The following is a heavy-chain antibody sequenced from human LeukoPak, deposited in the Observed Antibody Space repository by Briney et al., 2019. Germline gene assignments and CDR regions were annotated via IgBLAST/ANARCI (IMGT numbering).Heavy chain of an antibody. D-gene: IGHD1-14*01. V-gene: IGHV3-43*01. CDR2: ITRDAGST. Sequence: GGSLRLSCAASGFTFDDYTMHWVRQAPGKGLEWLSLITRDAGSTFYADSVKGRFTISRDNSRNSLYLQMNNLRTEDTALYFCANERTLTFDYWGRGTLVTVSS. CDR1: GFTFDDYT. J-gene: IGHJ4*02. CDR3: ANERTLTFDY.